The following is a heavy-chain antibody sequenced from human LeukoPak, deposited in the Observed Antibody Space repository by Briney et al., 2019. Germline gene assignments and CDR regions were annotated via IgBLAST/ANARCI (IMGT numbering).Heavy chain of an antibody. J-gene: IGHJ4*02. D-gene: IGHD2-15*01. CDR2: ISPTGSTM. CDR1: EFTFSAYA. V-gene: IGHV3-48*04. Sequence: GGSLRLSCATSEFTFSAYAMNWVRQAPGKGLEWVGYISPTGSTMFYAGSVKGRFTISRDNADNSLYLQMKSLRVEDTAMYYCVRGGWRIIETGGDSWGQGTLDTVSS. CDR3: VRGGWRIIETGGDS.